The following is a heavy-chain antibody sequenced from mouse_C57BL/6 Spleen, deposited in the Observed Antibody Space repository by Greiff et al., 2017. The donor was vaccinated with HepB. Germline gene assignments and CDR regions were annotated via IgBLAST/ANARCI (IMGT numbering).Heavy chain of an antibody. CDR2: ISSGSSTI. J-gene: IGHJ3*01. CDR3: ARGNYGYDGAWFAY. Sequence: EVQGVESGGGLVKPGGSLKLSCAASGFTFSDYGMHWVRQAPEKGLEWVAYISSGSSTIYYADTVKGRFTISRDNAKNTLFLQMTSLRSEDTAMYYCARGNYGYDGAWFAYWGQGTLVTVSA. V-gene: IGHV5-17*01. D-gene: IGHD2-2*01. CDR1: GFTFSDYG.